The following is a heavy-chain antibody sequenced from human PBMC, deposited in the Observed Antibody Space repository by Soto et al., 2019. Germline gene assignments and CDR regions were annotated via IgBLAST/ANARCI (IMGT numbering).Heavy chain of an antibody. V-gene: IGHV4-34*01. CDR1: GGSFSGYY. D-gene: IGHD6-13*01. J-gene: IGHJ4*02. CDR2: INHSGST. Sequence: WETLSLTCAVYGGSFSGYYWSWIRQAPGKGLEWIGEINHSGSTNYNPSLKSRVTISLDTSKNQFSLKLSSLTAADTAVYYCARGFPYTAAGTDFDYWGQGTLVTVSS. CDR3: ARGFPYTAAGTDFDY.